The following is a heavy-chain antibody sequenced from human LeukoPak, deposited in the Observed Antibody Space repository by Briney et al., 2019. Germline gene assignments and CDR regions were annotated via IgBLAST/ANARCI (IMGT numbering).Heavy chain of an antibody. V-gene: IGHV1-2*02. J-gene: IGHJ5*02. CDR3: ARDSSGWYNWFDP. D-gene: IGHD6-19*01. CDR1: GYTFSGHY. CDR2: INANSGDT. Sequence: ASVKVSCKASGYTFSGHYMHWVRQAPGQGLEWMGWINANSGDTRSVQKFQGRVTMTRDTSTSTAYMELSRLRSDDTAIYYCARDSSGWYNWFDPWGQGTLVTVSS.